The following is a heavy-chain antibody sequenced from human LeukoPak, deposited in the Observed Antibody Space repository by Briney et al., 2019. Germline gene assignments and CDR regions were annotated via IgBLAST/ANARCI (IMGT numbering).Heavy chain of an antibody. J-gene: IGHJ4*02. CDR2: ISAYGGST. D-gene: IGHD2-21*02. V-gene: IGHV3-23*01. CDR1: GFTFSSYA. CDR3: AKGSDGYCGGDCAFGY. Sequence: GGSLRLSCAASGFTFSSYAMSWVRQAPGKGLEWVSSISAYGGSTFYSDSVKGRFISSRDNSKKTLDLQMNSLRAEDTAVYYCAKGSDGYCGGDCAFGYWGQGTLVTVSS.